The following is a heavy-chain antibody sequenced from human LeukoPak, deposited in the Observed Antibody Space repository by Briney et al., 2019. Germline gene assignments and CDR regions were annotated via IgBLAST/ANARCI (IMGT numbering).Heavy chain of an antibody. CDR2: ISGSGGST. V-gene: IGHV3-23*01. J-gene: IGHJ3*02. CDR1: GFTFRSYA. Sequence: GGSLRLSCAASGFTFRSYAMSWVRQAPGKGLEWVSGISGSGGSTYYADSVKGRFTISRDNSKNTLYPQMNSLRAEDTAVYYCAKSHSRVVRAGDAFDIWGQGTMVTVSS. D-gene: IGHD2-15*01. CDR3: AKSHSRVVRAGDAFDI.